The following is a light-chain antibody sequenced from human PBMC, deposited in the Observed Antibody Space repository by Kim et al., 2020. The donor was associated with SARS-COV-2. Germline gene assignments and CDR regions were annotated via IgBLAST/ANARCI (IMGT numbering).Light chain of an antibody. CDR2: EDN. Sequence: TVSSSWTGGRGGIGSNYVQWYQQRPGSALTTVIYEDNQRPSGVPVRFSGAIGSSSNSASLSISGLKTEDEADYYCQSYDSSNHVVFGGGTQLTVL. CDR3: QSYDSSNHVV. J-gene: IGLJ2*01. CDR1: RGGIGSNY. V-gene: IGLV6-57*02.